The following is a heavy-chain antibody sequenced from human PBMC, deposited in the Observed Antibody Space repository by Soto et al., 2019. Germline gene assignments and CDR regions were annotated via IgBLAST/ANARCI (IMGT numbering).Heavy chain of an antibody. CDR1: GGSISSAPCH. D-gene: IGHD3-16*02. CDR2: IYYSGST. Sequence: TLSPTCTVSGGSISSAPCHRGWIRQPPGKGLEWVGGIYYSGSTYYNPSLKSRVTISVDTSKNQFSLKLSSVTAADTAVYYCARHGEMYYDYVWGSYRSDYYYYGMDVWGQGTTVTVSS. CDR3: ARHGEMYYDYVWGSYRSDYYYYGMDV. V-gene: IGHV4-39*01. J-gene: IGHJ6*02.